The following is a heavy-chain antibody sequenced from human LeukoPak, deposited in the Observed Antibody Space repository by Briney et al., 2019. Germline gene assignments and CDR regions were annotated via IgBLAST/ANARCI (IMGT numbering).Heavy chain of an antibody. CDR3: AREVYSSSWSYYFDY. Sequence: GGSLRLSCAASGFTFSTYSMNWVRQAPGKGLEWVSSISSSSSYIYYADSVRGRFTISRDNAKNSLYLQMNSLRAEDTAVYYCAREVYSSSWSYYFDYWGQGTLVTVSS. J-gene: IGHJ4*02. CDR1: GFTFSTYS. D-gene: IGHD6-13*01. V-gene: IGHV3-21*01. CDR2: ISSSSSYI.